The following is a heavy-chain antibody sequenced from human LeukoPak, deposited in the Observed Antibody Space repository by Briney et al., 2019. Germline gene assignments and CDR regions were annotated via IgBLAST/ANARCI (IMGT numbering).Heavy chain of an antibody. CDR3: ARGNSWRDY. J-gene: IGHJ4*02. V-gene: IGHV4-34*01. CDR2: INHSGST. D-gene: IGHD1-1*01. Sequence: SETLSLTCAVYGGSFSGYYWSWIRQPPGKGLEWIGEINHSGSTNYNPSLKSRVTISVDTSENQFSLKLSSVTAADTAVYYCARGNSWRDYWGQGTLVTVSS. CDR1: GGSFSGYY.